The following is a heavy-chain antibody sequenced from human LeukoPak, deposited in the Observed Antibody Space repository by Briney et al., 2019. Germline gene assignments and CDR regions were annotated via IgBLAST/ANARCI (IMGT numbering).Heavy chain of an antibody. CDR1: GGSISNLDYY. V-gene: IGHV4-61*02. CDR3: AGRGSSSGTFDV. D-gene: IGHD2-2*01. J-gene: IGHJ3*01. Sequence: SQTLSLTCTVSGGSISNLDYYWTWIRRPAGKRLEWIGRIYTSGGTNYNPSLKSRVTMSVDKSKNQISLNLASLTAADTALYYCAGRGSSSGTFDVWGPGTFVTVSS. CDR2: IYTSGGT.